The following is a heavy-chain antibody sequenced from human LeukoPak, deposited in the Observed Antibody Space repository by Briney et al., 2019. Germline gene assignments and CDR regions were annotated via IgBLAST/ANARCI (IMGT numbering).Heavy chain of an antibody. V-gene: IGHV3-48*02. CDR3: ARGGPYSGYPVKY. CDR2: IRSNSDTI. J-gene: IGHJ4*02. D-gene: IGHD5-12*01. Sequence: GGSLRLSCAASGFTFSSYSMNWVRQAPGKGLEWVSYIRSNSDTIYYADSVKGRFTISRDNAKNSLYLQMNSLRDEDTAVYYCARGGPYSGYPVKYWGQGTLVTVSS. CDR1: GFTFSSYS.